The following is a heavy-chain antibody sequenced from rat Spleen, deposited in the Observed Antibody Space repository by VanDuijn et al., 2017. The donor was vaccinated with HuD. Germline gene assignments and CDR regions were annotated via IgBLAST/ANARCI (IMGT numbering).Heavy chain of an antibody. CDR3: ARVHTMGINGYYFDY. CDR1: GFTYSNYV. D-gene: IGHD1-9*01. V-gene: IGHV5S13*01. CDR2: ISTGGGNT. J-gene: IGHJ2*01. Sequence: EVQLVESGGGLVQPGRSLKLSCAASGFTYSNYVMAWVRQAPTKGLEWVASISTGGGNTYYRDSVKGRFTISRDNAKNTLYLQMDSLRSDDRATYYCARVHTMGINGYYFDYWGQGVMVTVSS.